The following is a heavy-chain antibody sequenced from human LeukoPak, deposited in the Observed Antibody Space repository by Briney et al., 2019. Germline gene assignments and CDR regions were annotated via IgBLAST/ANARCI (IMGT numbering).Heavy chain of an antibody. J-gene: IGHJ4*02. CDR2: IRSSSSYI. CDR1: GFTFSSYS. D-gene: IGHD6-6*01. CDR3: ARADSNIAARRIGFDY. V-gene: IGHV3-21*01. Sequence: GGSLRLSCAASGFTFSSYSMNWVRQAPGKGLEWVSSIRSSSSYIYYADSVKGRFTISRDNAKNSLYLQINSLRAGDTALYYCARADSNIAARRIGFDYWGQGTLVTVSS.